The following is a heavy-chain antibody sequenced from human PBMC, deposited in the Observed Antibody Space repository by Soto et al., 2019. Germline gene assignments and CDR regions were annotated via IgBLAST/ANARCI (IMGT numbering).Heavy chain of an antibody. CDR1: EYTFTSYV. D-gene: IGHD4-4*01. CDR2: INAGNGNT. Sequence: QVQVVQSGAEVKKPGASVKVSCKASEYTFTSYVIHWVRQAPGQSLEWMGWINAGNGNTKYSQKFQGRVTITRDTSASTAYMELSSLISEDTAVYYCARELQGLYYFDYWGQGTLVTVSS. V-gene: IGHV1-3*01. J-gene: IGHJ4*02. CDR3: ARELQGLYYFDY.